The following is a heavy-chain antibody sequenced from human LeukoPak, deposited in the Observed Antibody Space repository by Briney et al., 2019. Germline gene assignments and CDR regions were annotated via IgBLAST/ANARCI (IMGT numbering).Heavy chain of an antibody. Sequence: ASVKVSCKASDYTFNNYGINWVRQAPGQGLEWMGWISTYDGKTNYAQTVQGRVTMTIDTSTSTAYMELRSLRSDDTAVYYCARDGVRRAPGWFDPWGQGTLVTVSS. V-gene: IGHV1-18*01. CDR2: ISTYDGKT. CDR3: ARDGVRRAPGWFDP. D-gene: IGHD3-10*01. CDR1: DYTFNNYG. J-gene: IGHJ5*02.